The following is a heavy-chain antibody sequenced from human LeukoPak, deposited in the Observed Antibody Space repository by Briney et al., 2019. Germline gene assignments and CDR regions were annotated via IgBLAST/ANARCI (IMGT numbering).Heavy chain of an antibody. CDR1: GFTFSDHS. V-gene: IGHV3-21*01. J-gene: IGHJ4*02. D-gene: IGHD6-19*01. CDR2: ISGSSNYI. Sequence: GGSLRLSCATPGFTFSDHSINWVRQAPGKGLEWVSYISGSSNYIYYADSVKGRFTISRDHAKNSVYLQMSGLRAEDTAVYFCAREPSGWYVDYWGQGTLVTVSS. CDR3: AREPSGWYVDY.